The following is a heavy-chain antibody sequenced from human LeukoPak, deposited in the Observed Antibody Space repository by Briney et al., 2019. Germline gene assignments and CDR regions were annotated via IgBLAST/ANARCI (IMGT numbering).Heavy chain of an antibody. CDR2: ISNSGGTT. D-gene: IGHD2-2*02. CDR1: GFTFSNYA. V-gene: IGHV3-23*01. Sequence: GGSLRLSCAASGFTFSNYALNWVRQAPGKGLEWVSGISNSGGTTYYADSVKGRFTISRDNSKNTLYLQMNSLRAEDTAVYYCAKSGCSSTSCYSILSGWLDPWGQGTLVTVSS. J-gene: IGHJ5*02. CDR3: AKSGCSSTSCYSILSGWLDP.